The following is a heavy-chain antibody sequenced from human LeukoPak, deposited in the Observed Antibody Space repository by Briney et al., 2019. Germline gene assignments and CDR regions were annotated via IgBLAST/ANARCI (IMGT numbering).Heavy chain of an antibody. V-gene: IGHV3-30-3*01. CDR2: ISYDGSNK. J-gene: IGHJ4*02. CDR3: AKDSGDSSAWYGSRFDY. Sequence: GGSLRLSCAASGFTFSSYAMHWVRQAPGKGLEWVAVISYDGSNKYYADSVKGRFTISRDNSKNTLYLQMSSLRAEDTAVYYCAKDSGDSSAWYGSRFDYWGQGTLVTVSS. CDR1: GFTFSSYA. D-gene: IGHD6-19*01.